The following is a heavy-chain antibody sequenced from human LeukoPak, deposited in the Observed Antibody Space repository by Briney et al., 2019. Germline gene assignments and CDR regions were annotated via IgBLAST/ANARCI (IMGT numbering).Heavy chain of an antibody. J-gene: IGHJ3*01. CDR3: ARVRGYSGARP. CDR2: INPNSGGT. Sequence: ASVKVSCKASGYTFTSYDINWVRQAPGQGLEWMGWINPNSGGTNYAQKFQGRVTMTRDTSISTAYMELSRLRSDDTAVYYCARVRGYSGARPWGQGTMVTVSS. CDR1: GYTFTSYD. V-gene: IGHV1-2*02. D-gene: IGHD5-12*01.